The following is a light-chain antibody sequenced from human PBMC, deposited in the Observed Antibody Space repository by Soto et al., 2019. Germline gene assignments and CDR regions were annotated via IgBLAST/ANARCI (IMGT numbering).Light chain of an antibody. J-gene: IGLJ3*02. CDR1: SSDVGGYNY. CDR2: EVS. CDR3: CSFAGGQHLV. Sequence: QSALTQAPSASGSPGQSVTLSCTGTSSDVGGYNYVSWYQRHPGKAPKLIIYEVSQRPSGVPDRFSGSKSGNTASLTVSGLQPEDEADYYCCSFAGGQHLVFGGGTKVTVL. V-gene: IGLV2-8*01.